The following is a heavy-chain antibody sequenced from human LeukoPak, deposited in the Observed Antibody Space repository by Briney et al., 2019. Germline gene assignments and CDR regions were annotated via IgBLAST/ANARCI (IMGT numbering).Heavy chain of an antibody. CDR1: GFTFNNYG. CDR3: AKDSAFYYVDV. CDR2: IRYNGNNQ. V-gene: IGHV3-30*02. J-gene: IGHJ6*03. D-gene: IGHD3-10*01. Sequence: GGSLRLSCAASGFTFNNYGMHWVRQAPGKGLEWVAFIRYNGNNQYYADSVKGRFTISRDNSKNTLYLQMNSLKGDDTAVYYYAKDSAFYYVDVWGKGTTVIISS.